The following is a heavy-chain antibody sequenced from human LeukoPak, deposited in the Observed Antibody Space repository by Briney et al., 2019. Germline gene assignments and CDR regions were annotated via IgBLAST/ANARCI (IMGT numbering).Heavy chain of an antibody. J-gene: IGHJ4*02. D-gene: IGHD6-19*01. CDR1: GGSISSSSHY. CDR2: IYYSGST. Sequence: SETLSLTCTVSGGSISSSSHYWGWIRQPPGKGLEWIGSIYYSGSTYYNPSLKSRVTISVDTSKSQFSLKLSSVTAADTAVYYCARAYSSGLDYWGQGTLVTVSS. CDR3: ARAYSSGLDY. V-gene: IGHV4-39*07.